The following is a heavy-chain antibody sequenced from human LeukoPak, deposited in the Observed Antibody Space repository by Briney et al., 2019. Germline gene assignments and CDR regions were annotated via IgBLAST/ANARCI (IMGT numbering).Heavy chain of an antibody. CDR3: AREREDIVVVPAAIRRDWFDP. J-gene: IGHJ5*02. CDR1: GGSFSVYY. CDR2: INHSGST. D-gene: IGHD2-2*02. Sequence: SETLSLTCAVYGGSFSVYYWSWIRQPPGKGLEWIGEINHSGSTNYNPSLKSRVTISVDTSKNQFSLKLSSVIAADTAVYYCAREREDIVVVPAAIRRDWFDPWGQGTLVTVSS. V-gene: IGHV4-34*01.